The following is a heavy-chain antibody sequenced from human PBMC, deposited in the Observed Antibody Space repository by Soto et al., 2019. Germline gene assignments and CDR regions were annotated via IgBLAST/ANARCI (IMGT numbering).Heavy chain of an antibody. D-gene: IGHD5-18*01. J-gene: IGHJ4*02. CDR2: IIPMFGTA. CDR1: GGTFSTYA. Sequence: QVQLVQSEAEVKKPESSVKVSCKAPGGTFSTYAISWVQQAPGQGLEWMGGIIPMFGTANYAQRFQDRVTITADESTNTVYMELSSLRSEDTAVYFCASGIQLWLRRINNGYSGWGQGTLVTVSS. V-gene: IGHV1-69*12. CDR3: ASGIQLWLRRINNGYSG.